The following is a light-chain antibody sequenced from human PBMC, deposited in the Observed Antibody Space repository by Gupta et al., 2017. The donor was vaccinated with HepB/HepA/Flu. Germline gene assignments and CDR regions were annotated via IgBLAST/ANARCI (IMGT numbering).Light chain of an antibody. CDR2: EVS. Sequence: QSALTQPASVSGSPGQSITISCTGTSSDVGRYNLVSWYQQHPGKAPKVMIYEVSKRPSGVSNRFSGSKSGNTASLTISGLQAEDEADDYCCSYAGSSTYVFGTGTKVTVL. CDR3: CSYAGSSTYV. J-gene: IGLJ1*01. CDR1: SSDVGRYNL. V-gene: IGLV2-23*02.